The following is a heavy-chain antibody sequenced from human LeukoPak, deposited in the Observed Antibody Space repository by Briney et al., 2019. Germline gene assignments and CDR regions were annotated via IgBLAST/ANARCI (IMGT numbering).Heavy chain of an antibody. Sequence: ASVKVPCKASGYTFTGYYMHWVRRAPGQGLEWMGWINPNSGGTNYAQKFQGRVTMTRDTSISTAYMELSRLRSDDTAVYYCARDPYGSGSYYGDAFDIWGQGTMVTVSS. CDR2: INPNSGGT. D-gene: IGHD3-10*01. J-gene: IGHJ3*02. V-gene: IGHV1-2*02. CDR3: ARDPYGSGSYYGDAFDI. CDR1: GYTFTGYY.